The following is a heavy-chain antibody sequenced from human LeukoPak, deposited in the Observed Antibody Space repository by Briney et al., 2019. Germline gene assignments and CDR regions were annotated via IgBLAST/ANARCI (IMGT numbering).Heavy chain of an antibody. J-gene: IGHJ4*02. CDR3: ARSGGGLGNYFDY. CDR2: ISTSSIYI. D-gene: IGHD3-16*01. V-gene: IGHV3-21*01. CDR1: GFTFSRYS. Sequence: GGSLRLSCAASGFTFSRYSMNWVRQAPGKGLEWVSSISTSSIYIYYADSVKGRFTISRDNAKNSLYLLMNSLRAEDTAVYYCARSGGGLGNYFDYWGQGTLVTVSS.